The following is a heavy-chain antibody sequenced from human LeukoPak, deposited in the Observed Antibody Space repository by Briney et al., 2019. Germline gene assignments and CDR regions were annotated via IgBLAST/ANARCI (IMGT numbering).Heavy chain of an antibody. V-gene: IGHV3-30*02. CDR3: AKDDSVFGVVIPTGYFDY. Sequence: PGGSLRLSCAASGFTFSSYGMHWVRQAPGKGLEWVAFIRYDGSNKYYADSVKGRFTISRDNSKNTLYLQMNSLRAEDTAVYYCAKDDSVFGVVIPTGYFDYWGQGTLVTVSS. CDR2: IRYDGSNK. J-gene: IGHJ4*02. CDR1: GFTFSSYG. D-gene: IGHD3-3*01.